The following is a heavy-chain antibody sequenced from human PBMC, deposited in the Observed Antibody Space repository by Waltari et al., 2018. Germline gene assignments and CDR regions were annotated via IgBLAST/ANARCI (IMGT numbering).Heavy chain of an antibody. CDR3: VKDEDDTSGYPS. CDR2: INSHGTKT. CDR1: GFPFRRYA. Sequence: EVQLVESGGGLVQPGGSLILSCPASGFPFRRYAMHWVRQAPGKGLEYVSAINSHGTKTYYADSVKGRFTISRDNSKNTLYLQMSSLRTEDTAVYYCVKDEDDTSGYPSWGQGTLVTVSS. D-gene: IGHD3-22*01. V-gene: IGHV3-64D*06. J-gene: IGHJ5*02.